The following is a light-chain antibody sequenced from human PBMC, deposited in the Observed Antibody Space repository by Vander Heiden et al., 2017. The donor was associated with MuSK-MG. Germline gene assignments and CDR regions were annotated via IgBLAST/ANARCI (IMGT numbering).Light chain of an antibody. J-gene: IGLJ1*01. Sequence: QSALTQPRPVSGSPGQSVTISCTGTSSDVGGYKYVSWYQQHPGKAPKLMIYDVSKRPSGVPDRFSGSKSGNTASLTISGLQAEDEADYYCCSYAGSYSFVFGTGTKVTV. CDR2: DVS. CDR3: CSYAGSYSFV. CDR1: SSDVGGYKY. V-gene: IGLV2-11*01.